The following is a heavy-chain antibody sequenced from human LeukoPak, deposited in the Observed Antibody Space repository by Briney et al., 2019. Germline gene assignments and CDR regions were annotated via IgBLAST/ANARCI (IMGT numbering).Heavy chain of an antibody. J-gene: IGHJ4*02. CDR3: ARDYGGNSGSPLDFDY. CDR1: GFTFSSYW. CDR2: IKQDGSDK. D-gene: IGHD4-23*01. Sequence: GGSLRLSCAASGFTFSSYWMSWVRQAPGKGLEWVANIKQDGSDKYYVDSVKGRFTISRDNAKNTLYLQMNSLRAEDTAVYYCARDYGGNSGSPLDFDYWGQGTLVTVSS. V-gene: IGHV3-7*03.